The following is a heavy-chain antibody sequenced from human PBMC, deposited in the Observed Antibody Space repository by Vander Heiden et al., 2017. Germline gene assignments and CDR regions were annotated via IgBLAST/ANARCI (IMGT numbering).Heavy chain of an antibody. D-gene: IGHD6-19*01. V-gene: IGHV1-18*04. Sequence: QVQLVQSGGEVKKPGASVKVSCKASGYSFTSYVISWVRQAPGQGLEWMGWISGYNGNTNYAQKLQGRVTMTTDTSTSTAYMEMRSLRSDDTAVYYCARSLAVAGHFDYWGQGTLVTVSS. CDR1: GYSFTSYV. CDR3: ARSLAVAGHFDY. J-gene: IGHJ4*02. CDR2: ISGYNGNT.